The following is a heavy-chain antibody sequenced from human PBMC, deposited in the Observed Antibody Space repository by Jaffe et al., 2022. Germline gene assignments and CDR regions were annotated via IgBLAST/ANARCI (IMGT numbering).Heavy chain of an antibody. J-gene: IGHJ4*02. CDR1: GFIIGDYA. CDR2: IRSKTYGGTT. CDR3: TRWVGTSVFHY. V-gene: IGHV3-49*04. D-gene: IGHD1-26*01. Sequence: EVQLVESGGGLVEPGRSLRLSCTTSGFIIGDYAMTWVRQAPGKGLEWVGFIRSKTYGGTTDYAASVKGRFTISRDDSKSIAYLQMNSLKTEDTAVYYCTRWVGTSVFHYWGQGTLVTVSS.